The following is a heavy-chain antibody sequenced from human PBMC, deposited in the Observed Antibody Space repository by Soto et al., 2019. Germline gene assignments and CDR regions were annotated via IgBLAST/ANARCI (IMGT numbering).Heavy chain of an antibody. J-gene: IGHJ5*02. V-gene: IGHV1-69*13. CDR3: AGEDKPVRARTTNGFDP. CDR2: IIPIFGTA. CDR1: GGTFSSYA. D-gene: IGHD3-10*01. Sequence: GASVKVSCKASGGTFSSYAISWVRQAPGQGLEWMGGIIPIFGTANYAQKFQGRVTITADESTSTAYMEMSSLRSEDTAVYYCAGEDKPVRARTTNGFDPWGQGTLVTVSS.